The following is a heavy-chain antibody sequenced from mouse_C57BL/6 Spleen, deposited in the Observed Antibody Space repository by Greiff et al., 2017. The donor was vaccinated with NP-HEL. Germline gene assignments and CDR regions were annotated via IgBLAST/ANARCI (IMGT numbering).Heavy chain of an antibody. D-gene: IGHD1-1*01. CDR1: GYTFTDYE. J-gene: IGHJ2*01. V-gene: IGHV1-15*01. CDR2: IDPETGGT. CDR3: TRGIRRYPRDY. Sequence: VKLMESGAELVRPGASVTLSCKASGYTFTDYEMHWVKQTPVHGLEWIGAIDPETGGTAYNQKFKGKAILTADKSSSTAYMELRSLTSEDSAVYYSTRGIRRYPRDYWGQGTTLTVSS.